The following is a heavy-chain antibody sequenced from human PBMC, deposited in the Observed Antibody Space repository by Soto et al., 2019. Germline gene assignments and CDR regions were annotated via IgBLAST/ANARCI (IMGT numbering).Heavy chain of an antibody. CDR1: GYSFTSYW. CDR3: ARSYRGDRPQPELYYYYMDV. J-gene: IGHJ6*03. D-gene: IGHD3-16*02. Sequence: PGESLKISCKGSGYSFTSYWIGWVRQMPGKGLEWMGIIYPGDSDTRYSPSFQGQVTISADKSISTAYLQWSSLKASDTAMYYCARSYRGDRPQPELYYYYMDVWGKGTTVTVSS. V-gene: IGHV5-51*01. CDR2: IYPGDSDT.